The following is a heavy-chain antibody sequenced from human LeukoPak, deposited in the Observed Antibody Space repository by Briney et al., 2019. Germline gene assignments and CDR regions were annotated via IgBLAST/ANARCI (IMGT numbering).Heavy chain of an antibody. CDR2: IDPSGGST. Sequence: ASVKVSCKPSGYTFTSFHMHWVRQAPGQGLEWMGMIDPSGGSTTYAQNFQGRVTMTRDTSTNTFYTELSSLRFDDTAIYFCARGHIFRVGSASSWLDPGGQGTLVTVSS. J-gene: IGHJ5*02. CDR3: ARGHIFRVGSASSWLDP. V-gene: IGHV1-46*01. D-gene: IGHD3-3*02. CDR1: GYTFTSFH.